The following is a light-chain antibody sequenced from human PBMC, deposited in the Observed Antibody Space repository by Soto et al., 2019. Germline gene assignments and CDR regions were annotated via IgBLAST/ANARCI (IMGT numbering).Light chain of an antibody. CDR1: QSISRF. Sequence: DIQMAQSPSSLSASVGDRVTITCRASQSISRFLNWYQQKPGKAPKLLIYAAVTVESGVPSRFSGSGSETEFTLNISSLQPEDFATYYCQQSASTPLTFGGGTKVEIK. CDR3: QQSASTPLT. CDR2: AAV. V-gene: IGKV1-39*01. J-gene: IGKJ4*01.